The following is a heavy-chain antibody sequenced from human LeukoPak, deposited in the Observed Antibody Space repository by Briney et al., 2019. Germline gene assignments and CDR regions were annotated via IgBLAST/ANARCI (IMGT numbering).Heavy chain of an antibody. CDR1: GGSISSSSYY. CDR3: ASDMVRGAEPDY. D-gene: IGHD3-10*01. J-gene: IGHJ4*02. CDR2: IYYSGST. Sequence: PSETLSLTCTVSGGSISSSSYYWGWIRQPPGKGLEWIGSIYYSGSTYYNPSLKSRVTISVDTSKNQFSLKLSSVTAADTAVYYCASDMVRGAEPDYWGQGTLVTVSS. V-gene: IGHV4-39*07.